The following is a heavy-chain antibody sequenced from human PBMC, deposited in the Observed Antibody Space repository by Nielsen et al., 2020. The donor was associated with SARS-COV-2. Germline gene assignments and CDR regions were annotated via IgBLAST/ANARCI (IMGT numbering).Heavy chain of an antibody. D-gene: IGHD3-16*01. V-gene: IGHV3-21*04. Sequence: GESLKISCAASGFTFSSYSMNWVRQAPGKGLEWVSSISSSSSYIYYADSVKGRFTISRDNAKNSLYLQMNSLRAEDTALYYCAKVGGANDYFDYWGQGTLVTVSS. CDR3: AKVGGANDYFDY. CDR1: GFTFSSYS. J-gene: IGHJ4*02. CDR2: ISSSSSYI.